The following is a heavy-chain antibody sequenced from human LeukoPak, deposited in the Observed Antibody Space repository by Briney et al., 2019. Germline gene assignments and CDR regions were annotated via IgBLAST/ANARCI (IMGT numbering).Heavy chain of an antibody. J-gene: IGHJ5*02. CDR1: GFTFSTYS. CDR2: ISGTSHLI. D-gene: IGHD4-17*01. CDR3: ARGPTTVTANWFDP. V-gene: IGHV3-48*02. Sequence: GGSLRLSCAASGFTFSTYSINWVRQAPGKGLEWVSYISGTSHLIYYADSVKGRFTISRDNAKNSLYLQMSSLRDGDTAVYYCARGPTTVTANWFDPWGQGTLVTVSS.